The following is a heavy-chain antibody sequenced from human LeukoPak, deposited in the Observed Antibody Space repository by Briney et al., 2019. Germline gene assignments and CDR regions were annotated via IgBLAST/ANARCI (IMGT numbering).Heavy chain of an antibody. J-gene: IGHJ4*02. CDR3: ARVICSGGSCRFDY. D-gene: IGHD2-15*01. Sequence: SETLSLTCSVSDYSISSDYYWGWIRQPPGKGLEGIGSISHSGRTFYTPSLKSRVTMSVDTSKNKFPLKLSSVTAADTAVYYCARVICSGGSCRFDYWGQGTLVTVSS. CDR2: ISHSGRT. CDR1: DYSISSDYY. V-gene: IGHV4-38-2*02.